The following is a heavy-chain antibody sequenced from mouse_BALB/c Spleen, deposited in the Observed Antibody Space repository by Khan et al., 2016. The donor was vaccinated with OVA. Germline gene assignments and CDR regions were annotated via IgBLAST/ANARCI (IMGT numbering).Heavy chain of an antibody. CDR3: ARDAGCY. CDR2: INPKNGGT. CDR1: GYTFPEYT. Sequence: EVQLQQSGPELVKPGASVKISCKPSGYTFPEYTVHWVKQSLGKSLDWIGVINPKNGGTAYNQKFKGKATLTVDKSSSTAYMEFRSLTSEDSAVYYGARDAGCYWGQGTSVTVAS. J-gene: IGHJ4*01. V-gene: IGHV1-18*01.